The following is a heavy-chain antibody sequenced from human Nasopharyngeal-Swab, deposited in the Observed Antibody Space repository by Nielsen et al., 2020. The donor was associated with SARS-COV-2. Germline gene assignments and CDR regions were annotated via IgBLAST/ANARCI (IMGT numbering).Heavy chain of an antibody. CDR2: ISYEGSKK. D-gene: IGHD3-10*01. CDR3: AKATQILWFGQFRNDAFDV. Sequence: GGSLRLSCAASGFNFNNYGMHWVRQAPGKGLEWVAVISYEGSKKFYVASVEGRFTVSRDFSKNTLFLQMSSLRPEDTAVYYCAKATQILWFGQFRNDAFDVWGRGTMVTVSS. V-gene: IGHV3-30*18. J-gene: IGHJ3*01. CDR1: GFNFNNYG.